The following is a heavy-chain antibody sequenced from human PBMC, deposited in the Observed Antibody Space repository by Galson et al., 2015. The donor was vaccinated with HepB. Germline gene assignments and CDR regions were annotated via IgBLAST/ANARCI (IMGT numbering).Heavy chain of an antibody. V-gene: IGHV4-31*11. D-gene: IGHD3-16*01. Sequence: TLSLTCAVSGGSISSGGYYWNWIRQHPEKGLEWIGSIYYRTKHNPSFQSRVTMSVETPKNQFSLNLTSVTAADTAIYYCAREDEYGRNYVWGQGIRVIVSA. CDR1: GGSISSGGYY. CDR3: AREDEYGRNYV. J-gene: IGHJ4*02. CDR2: IYYRT.